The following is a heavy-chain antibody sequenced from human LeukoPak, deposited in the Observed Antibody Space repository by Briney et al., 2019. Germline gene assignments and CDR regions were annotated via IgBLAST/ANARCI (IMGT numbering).Heavy chain of an antibody. D-gene: IGHD6-19*01. Sequence: GASVKVSCKASGYTFTSYYMHWVRQDPGQGLEWMGIINPSGGGTSYAQKFQGRVTMTRNTSTSTVYMELSSLRSEDTAVYYCAREGSVAGSSSPIGYYFDYWGQGALVTVSS. CDR2: INPSGGGT. CDR3: AREGSVAGSSSPIGYYFDY. CDR1: GYTFTSYY. V-gene: IGHV1-46*01. J-gene: IGHJ4*02.